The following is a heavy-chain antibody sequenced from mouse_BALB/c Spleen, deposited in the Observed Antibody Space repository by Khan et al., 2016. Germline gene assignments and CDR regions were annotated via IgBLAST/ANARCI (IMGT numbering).Heavy chain of an antibody. CDR3: AIGGDYGEFAS. J-gene: IGHJ3*01. D-gene: IGHD2-13*01. Sequence: QIQLVQSGPELKKPGETVKISCKASGYTFTNYGMNWVKQALGKGLKWMGWINTYTGESTYADDFKGRFAISLQTSASTAYLQINNLKNEDTAAYFCAIGGDYGEFASWGQGTLVTVSA. V-gene: IGHV9-3-1*01. CDR1: GYTFTNYG. CDR2: INTYTGES.